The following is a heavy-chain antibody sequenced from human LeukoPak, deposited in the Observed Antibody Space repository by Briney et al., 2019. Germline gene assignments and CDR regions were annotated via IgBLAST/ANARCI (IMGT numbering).Heavy chain of an antibody. Sequence: PGGSLRLSCAASGFTVSSTYMRWVRXAPGKXLEWVSVIYSGGSTYHADSVKSPFTISRDNSKNTLYLQMNSLRAEDTAVYYCARGLFVCAFDIWGQGTMVTVSS. V-gene: IGHV3-53*01. CDR2: IYSGGST. J-gene: IGHJ3*02. CDR1: GFTVSSTY. D-gene: IGHD6-6*01. CDR3: ARGLFVCAFDI.